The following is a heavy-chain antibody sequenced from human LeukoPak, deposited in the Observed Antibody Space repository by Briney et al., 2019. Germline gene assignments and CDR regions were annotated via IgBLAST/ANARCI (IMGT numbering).Heavy chain of an antibody. Sequence: GGSLGLSCAASGFTFSSYAMSWVPQAPGKGLEWVSAISGSGGSTYYADSVKGRFTISRDNSKNTLYLQMNSLRAEDTAVYYCAKFPPWYSSSWYVDYWGQGTLVTVSS. V-gene: IGHV3-23*01. CDR3: AKFPPWYSSSWYVDY. CDR2: ISGSGGST. D-gene: IGHD6-13*01. CDR1: GFTFSSYA. J-gene: IGHJ4*02.